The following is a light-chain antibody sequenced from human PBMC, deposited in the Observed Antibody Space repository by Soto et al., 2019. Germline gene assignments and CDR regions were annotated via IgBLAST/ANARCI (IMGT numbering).Light chain of an antibody. J-gene: IGLJ2*01. V-gene: IGLV2-8*01. CDR1: SSDVGGYNY. CDR2: EVA. Sequence: QPVLTQPPSASGSPGQSVTISCTGSSSDVGGYNYVSWYQQHPGKAPKLIIYEVAKRPLRVPARFSGSKSGNTASLTVSGLQAEDEADYYCSSYAGTNNFVFGGGTKLTVL. CDR3: SSYAGTNNFV.